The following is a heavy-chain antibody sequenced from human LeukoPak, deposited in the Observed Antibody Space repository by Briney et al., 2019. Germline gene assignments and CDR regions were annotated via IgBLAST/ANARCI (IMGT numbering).Heavy chain of an antibody. CDR2: ISGSGGST. D-gene: IGHD3-22*01. Sequence: GESLKISCAASGFTFSSYAMSWVRQAPGKGLEWVSAISGSGGSTYYADSVKGRFTISRDNSKNTLYLQMNSLRAEDTAVYYCAKDRALTYYYDSSGYYRSYYFDYWGQGTLVTVSS. J-gene: IGHJ4*02. CDR3: AKDRALTYYYDSSGYYRSYYFDY. V-gene: IGHV3-23*01. CDR1: GFTFSSYA.